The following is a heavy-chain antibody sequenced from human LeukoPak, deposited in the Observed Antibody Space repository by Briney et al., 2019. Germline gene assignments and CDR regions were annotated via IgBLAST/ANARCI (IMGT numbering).Heavy chain of an antibody. CDR2: INHSGST. V-gene: IGHV4-34*01. Sequence: SETLSLTCAVYGGSFSGYYWSWIRQPPGKGLEWIGEINHSGSTNYNPSLKSRVTISVDTSKNQFSLKLSSVTAADTAVYYCAREKAGYCSGGSCYSGIRFDPWSQGTLVTVSS. D-gene: IGHD2-15*01. J-gene: IGHJ5*02. CDR1: GGSFSGYY. CDR3: AREKAGYCSGGSCYSGIRFDP.